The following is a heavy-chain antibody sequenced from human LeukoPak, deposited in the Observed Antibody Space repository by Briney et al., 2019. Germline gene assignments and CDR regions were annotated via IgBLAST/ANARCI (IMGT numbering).Heavy chain of an antibody. CDR2: ISSSSSTI. CDR3: ARTRSGYYLDY. V-gene: IGHV3-48*01. J-gene: IGHJ4*02. Sequence: GGSLRLSCAASGFTFSSYSMNWVRQAPGKGLEWVSYISSSSSTIYYADSVKGRFTISRDNAKNSLYLQMNSLRAEDTAVYYCARTRSGYYLDYWGRGTPVTVSS. CDR1: GFTFSSYS. D-gene: IGHD3-3*01.